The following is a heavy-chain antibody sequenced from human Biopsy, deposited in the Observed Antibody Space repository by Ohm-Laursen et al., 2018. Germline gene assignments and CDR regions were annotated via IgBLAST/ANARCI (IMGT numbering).Heavy chain of an antibody. J-gene: IGHJ5*02. CDR3: ARGGFGLDGYNSP. CDR1: GGPLNSYY. D-gene: IGHD5-24*01. Sequence: TLSLTCTVSGGPLNSYYWSWIRQPPGKGLEWIGYIYYSGIAANYNPSLKGRVTISVDTSKHRFSLRLTSATAADTAVYYCARGGFGLDGYNSPWGRGTLVTVFS. V-gene: IGHV4-59*01. CDR2: IYYSGIA.